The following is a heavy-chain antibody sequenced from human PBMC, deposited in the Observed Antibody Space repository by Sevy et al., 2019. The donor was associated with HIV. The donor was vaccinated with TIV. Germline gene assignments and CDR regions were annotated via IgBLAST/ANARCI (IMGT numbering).Heavy chain of an antibody. CDR3: ARGGTGDVWNSAYRYYGMVV. CDR2: LSPKRGST. D-gene: IGHD3-3*01. V-gene: IGHV1-8*02. CDR1: GDTFNTFD. J-gene: IGHJ6*02. Sequence: ASVKVSCKASGDTFNTFDINWVRQAPGQGLEWMGWLSPKRGSTGFTQKFQGRLTMTRDTSINTAYMELSSLTSEDTAVYYCARGGTGDVWNSAYRYYGMVVWGQGTTVTVSS.